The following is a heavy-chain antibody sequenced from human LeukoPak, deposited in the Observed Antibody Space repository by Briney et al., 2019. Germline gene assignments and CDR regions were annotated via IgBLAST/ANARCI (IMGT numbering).Heavy chain of an antibody. J-gene: IGHJ6*02. CDR3: ARLASSSWPLYYYYGMDV. CDR2: MNPNNGNT. Sequence: ASVKVSCKASGYTFTSYDINWVRQATGQGLEWMGWMNPNNGNTGYAQKFQGRATMTRSTSISTAYMELSSLRSEDTAVYYCARLASSSWPLYYYYGMDVWGQGTTVIVSS. D-gene: IGHD6-13*01. CDR1: GYTFTSYD. V-gene: IGHV1-8*01.